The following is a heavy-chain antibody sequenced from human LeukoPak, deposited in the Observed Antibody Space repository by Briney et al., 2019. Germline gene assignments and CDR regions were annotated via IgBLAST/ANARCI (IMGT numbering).Heavy chain of an antibody. CDR1: GGSFSDYS. Sequence: PSETLSLTCAVYGGSFSDYSWTWIRQPPGKGLEWIGEINHSGSTNYNPSLKSRVTISVDTSKNQFSLKLSSVTAADTAVYYCARGSSIAAAGTGYCLDYWGRGTLVTVSS. CDR3: ARGSSIAAAGTGYCLDY. D-gene: IGHD6-13*01. V-gene: IGHV4-34*01. CDR2: INHSGST. J-gene: IGHJ4*02.